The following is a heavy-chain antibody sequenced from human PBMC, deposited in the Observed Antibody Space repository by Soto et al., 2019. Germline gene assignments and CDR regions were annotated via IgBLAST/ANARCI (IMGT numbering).Heavy chain of an antibody. Sequence: EVQLLEAGGGLVQPGGSLRLSCAASGFSFRDYGRSWVRKAPGKGLEWLSAIIGNGDTAYYADSVRGRFTISRDNSKNTLYLQLNDLGAEDTAIYYCAKDYDYGDSLPFDCWGQGTLVTVSS. V-gene: IGHV3-23*01. D-gene: IGHD4-17*01. CDR3: AKDYDYGDSLPFDC. CDR1: GFSFRDYG. J-gene: IGHJ4*02. CDR2: IIGNGDTA.